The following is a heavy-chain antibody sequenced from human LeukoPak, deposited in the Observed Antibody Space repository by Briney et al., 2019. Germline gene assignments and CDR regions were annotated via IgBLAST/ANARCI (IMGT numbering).Heavy chain of an antibody. CDR1: GGSISSGGYS. CDR3: ARVVVGASYYFDY. V-gene: IGHV4-30-2*01. J-gene: IGHJ4*02. CDR2: IYHSGST. D-gene: IGHD1-26*01. Sequence: SETLSLTCAVSGGSISSGGYSWGWIRQPPGKGLEWIGYIYHSGSTYYNTSLKSRVTISVDRSKNQFSLKLSSVTAADTAVYYCARVVVGASYYFDYWGQGTLVTVSS.